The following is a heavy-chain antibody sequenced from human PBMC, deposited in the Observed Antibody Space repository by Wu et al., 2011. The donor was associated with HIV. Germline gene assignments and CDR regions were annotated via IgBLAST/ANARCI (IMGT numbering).Heavy chain of an antibody. CDR3: ARDGRAYYYDSSGYYLDY. Sequence: EVKKPGSSVKVSCKASGGTFSSYAISWVRQAPGQGLEWMGRIIPIFGTANYAQKFQGRVTITADESTSTAYMELSSLRSEDTAVYYCARDGRAYYYDSSGYYLDYWGQGTLVTVSS. D-gene: IGHD3-22*01. V-gene: IGHV1-69*13. CDR2: IIPIFGTA. J-gene: IGHJ4*02. CDR1: GGTFSSYA.